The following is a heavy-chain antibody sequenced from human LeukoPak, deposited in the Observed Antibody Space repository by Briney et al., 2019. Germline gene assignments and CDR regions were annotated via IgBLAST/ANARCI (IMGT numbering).Heavy chain of an antibody. Sequence: PGGSLRLSCAASGFTFSSDAMIWVRQAPGKGLEWVSAISGSGGSTYYADSVKGRFTISRDNSKNTLYLQMSSLRAEDTAVYYCAKRGGYVYTAMADGYYWGQGTLVTVSS. J-gene: IGHJ4*02. V-gene: IGHV3-23*01. D-gene: IGHD5-18*01. CDR2: ISGSGGST. CDR1: GFTFSSDA. CDR3: AKRGGYVYTAMADGYY.